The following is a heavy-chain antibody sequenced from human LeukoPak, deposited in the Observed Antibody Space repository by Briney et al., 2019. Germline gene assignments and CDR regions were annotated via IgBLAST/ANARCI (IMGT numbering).Heavy chain of an antibody. Sequence: GRSLRLSCAASGFTFSSYAMHWVRQAPGKGLEWVAVISYDGSNKYYADSVKGRFTISRDNSKNTLYLQMNSLRAEGTAVYYCARDKGPLDYWGQGTLVTVSS. CDR3: ARDKGPLDY. V-gene: IGHV3-30*04. CDR1: GFTFSSYA. J-gene: IGHJ4*02. CDR2: ISYDGSNK.